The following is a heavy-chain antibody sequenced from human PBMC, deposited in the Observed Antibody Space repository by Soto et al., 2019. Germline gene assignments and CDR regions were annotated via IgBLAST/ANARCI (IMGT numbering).Heavy chain of an antibody. V-gene: IGHV3-7*01. CDR2: IKQDGSEK. J-gene: IGHJ6*02. D-gene: IGHD3-22*01. Sequence: GGSLRLSCAASGFTFSSYWMSWVRQAPGKGLEWVANIKQDGSEKYYVDSVKGRFTISRDNAKNSLYLQMNSLRAEDTAVYYCAREGYYYDSSGYSYSGMDVWGQGTTVTVYS. CDR1: GFTFSSYW. CDR3: AREGYYYDSSGYSYSGMDV.